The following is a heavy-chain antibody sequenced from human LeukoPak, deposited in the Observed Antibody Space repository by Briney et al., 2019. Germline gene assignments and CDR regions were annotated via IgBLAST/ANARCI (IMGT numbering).Heavy chain of an antibody. V-gene: IGHV1-18*01. CDR3: ARDYYDFWSGKGY. CDR2: MNPNSGNT. J-gene: IGHJ4*02. D-gene: IGHD3-3*01. CDR1: GYTFTSYD. Sequence: GASVKVSCKASGYTFTSYDINLVRQATGQGLGWMGWMNPNSGNTNYAQKLQGRVTMTTDTSTSTAYMELRSLRSDDTAVYYCARDYYDFWSGKGYWGQGTLVTVSS.